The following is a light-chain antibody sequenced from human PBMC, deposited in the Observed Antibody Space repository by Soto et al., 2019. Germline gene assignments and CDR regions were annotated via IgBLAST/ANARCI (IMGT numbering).Light chain of an antibody. CDR3: QQYNNWWT. Sequence: ITLTQSPGTLSLYPGARAALSGRASQSVSSSYLARYQQKPGQAPRLLIYGASSRATGIPDRFSGSGSGTEFTLTISSLQSEDFAVYYCQQYNNWWTFGQGTKVDIK. J-gene: IGKJ1*01. CDR2: GAS. V-gene: IGKV3-20*01. CDR1: QSVSSSY.